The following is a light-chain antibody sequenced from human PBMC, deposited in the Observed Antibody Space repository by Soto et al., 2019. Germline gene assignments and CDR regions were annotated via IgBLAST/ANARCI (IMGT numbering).Light chain of an antibody. CDR1: QSIRYY. J-gene: IGKJ1*01. CDR3: QHHNSYSQT. V-gene: IGKV1-5*01. Sequence: DIQLTQSPPTLSASVGDRVTITCRASQSIRYYLAWYQQMPGKAPKLLIYGASSFQSGVPSRFSGSGSGTEFTLTISSLQPDDFATYFCQHHNSYSQTFGQGTKVEIK. CDR2: GAS.